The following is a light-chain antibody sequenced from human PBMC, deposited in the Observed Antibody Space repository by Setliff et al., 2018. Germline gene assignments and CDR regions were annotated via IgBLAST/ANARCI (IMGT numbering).Light chain of an antibody. CDR1: SSDVGGYNY. J-gene: IGLJ1*01. CDR3: SSYAGSNNFV. Sequence: ALTQPPSASGSPGQSVTIPCTGTSSDVGGYNYVSWYQQHPGKAPKLMIYEVSKRPSGVPDRFSGSKSGNTASLTVSGLQAEDEADYYCSSYAGSNNFVFGTGTKVTVL. CDR2: EVS. V-gene: IGLV2-8*01.